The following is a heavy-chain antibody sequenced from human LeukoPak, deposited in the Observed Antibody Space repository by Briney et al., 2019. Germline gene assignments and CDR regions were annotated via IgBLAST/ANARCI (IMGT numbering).Heavy chain of an antibody. CDR2: IYYSGST. Sequence: SETLSLTCAVYRGSFSGYYWSWIRQPPGKGLEWIGYIYYSGSTNYNPSLKSRVTISVDTSKNQFSLKLSSVTAADTAVYYCARTVASEHENYYYYYYMDVWGKGTTVTISS. J-gene: IGHJ6*03. V-gene: IGHV4-59*13. D-gene: IGHD4-23*01. CDR1: RGSFSGYY. CDR3: ARTVASEHENYYYYYYMDV.